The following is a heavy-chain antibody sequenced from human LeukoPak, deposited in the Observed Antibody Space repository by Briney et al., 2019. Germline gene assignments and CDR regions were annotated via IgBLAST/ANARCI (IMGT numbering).Heavy chain of an antibody. CDR3: ARAATWIQLWAMGVDY. V-gene: IGHV3-30-3*01. CDR1: GFTFSSYA. D-gene: IGHD5-18*01. J-gene: IGHJ4*02. CDR2: ISYDGSNK. Sequence: GKSLRLSCAASGFTFSSYAMYWVRQAPGKGLEWVAVISYDGSNKYYADSVKGRFTISRDSSKNLYLQMNSLRPEDTAVYYCARAATWIQLWAMGVDYWGRGTLVTVFS.